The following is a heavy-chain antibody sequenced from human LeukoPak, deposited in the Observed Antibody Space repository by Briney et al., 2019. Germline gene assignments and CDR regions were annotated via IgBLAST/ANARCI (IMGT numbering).Heavy chain of an antibody. Sequence: PSETLSLTRNVSGGSISNYYWSWIRQPPGKGLEWIGYMYYSGNTNYNPSLKSRVTTSVDSSKNQFSLKLSSVTAADTAVYYCARHTLVGARNAFDIWGQGTMVTVSS. D-gene: IGHD1-26*01. CDR2: MYYSGNT. J-gene: IGHJ3*02. V-gene: IGHV4-59*08. CDR3: ARHTLVGARNAFDI. CDR1: GGSISNYY.